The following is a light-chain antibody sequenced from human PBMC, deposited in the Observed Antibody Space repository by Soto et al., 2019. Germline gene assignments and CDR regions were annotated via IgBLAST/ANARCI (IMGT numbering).Light chain of an antibody. V-gene: IGKV3-15*01. CDR2: GAS. CDR3: QQYNNWLT. J-gene: IGKJ4*01. Sequence: EIVMTQSPATLSVSPGERATLPGRASQSVSSKVAWYKQKPGQAPRLLIYGASTRATGIPARFSVIGSGTESTLTIRSLKSEDFAVEYCQQYNNWLTFCGVTKVDIK. CDR1: QSVSSK.